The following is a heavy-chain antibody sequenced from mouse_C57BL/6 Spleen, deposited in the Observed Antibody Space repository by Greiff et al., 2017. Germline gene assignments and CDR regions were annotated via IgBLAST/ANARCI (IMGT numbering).Heavy chain of an antibody. CDR2: FHPYNDDT. J-gene: IGHJ1*03. CDR3: AKMNWGGYFDV. CDR1: GYTFTTYP. D-gene: IGHD4-1*01. V-gene: IGHV1-47*01. Sequence: QVTLKESGAELVKPGASVKMSCKASGYTFTTYPIEWMKQNHGKSLEWIGNFHPYNDDTNYNEKFKGKATLTVEKSSSTVYLELSRFTSDDSAVYYCAKMNWGGYFDVRGTGTTVTVSS.